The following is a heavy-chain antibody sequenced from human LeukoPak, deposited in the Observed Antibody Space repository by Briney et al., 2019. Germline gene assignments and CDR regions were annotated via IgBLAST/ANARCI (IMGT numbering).Heavy chain of an antibody. J-gene: IGHJ4*02. Sequence: PGGSLRLSCAASGFTFSSYAMHWVRQAPGKGLEWVAVISYDGSNKYYADSVKGRFTISRDNSKNSLYLQMNSLRAGDTAVYYCAREVSGSYGYWGQGTLVTVSS. CDR1: GFTFSSYA. D-gene: IGHD1-26*01. V-gene: IGHV3-30-3*01. CDR2: ISYDGSNK. CDR3: AREVSGSYGY.